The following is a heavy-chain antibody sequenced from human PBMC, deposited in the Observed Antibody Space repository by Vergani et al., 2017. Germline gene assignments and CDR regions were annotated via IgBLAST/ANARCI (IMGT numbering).Heavy chain of an antibody. D-gene: IGHD3-10*01. CDR1: GGTFSSYA. J-gene: IGHJ4*02. Sequence: QVQLVQSGAEVKKPGSSVKVSCKASGGTFSSYAISWVRQAPGQGLEWMGGIIPIFGTANYAQKFQGRVTLTADKSTSTAYLELSSLRSEDTAVYYCARAMGFGSGSYYNLYYFDYWGQGTLVTVSS. CDR3: ARAMGFGSGSYYNLYYFDY. CDR2: IIPIFGTA. V-gene: IGHV1-69*06.